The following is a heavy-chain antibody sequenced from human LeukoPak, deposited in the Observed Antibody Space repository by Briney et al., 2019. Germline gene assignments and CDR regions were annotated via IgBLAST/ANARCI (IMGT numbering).Heavy chain of an antibody. CDR1: GFTFSSYS. J-gene: IGHJ6*02. Sequence: PGGSLRLSCAASGFTFSSYSMNWVRQAPGKGLEWVSSISSSSYIYYADSVKGRFTISRDNAKNSLYLQMNSLRADDTAVYHCMMSLTAHYYYGLDVWGQGTTVTVSS. D-gene: IGHD2-21*02. CDR3: MMSLTAHYYYGLDV. V-gene: IGHV3-21*01. CDR2: ISSSSYI.